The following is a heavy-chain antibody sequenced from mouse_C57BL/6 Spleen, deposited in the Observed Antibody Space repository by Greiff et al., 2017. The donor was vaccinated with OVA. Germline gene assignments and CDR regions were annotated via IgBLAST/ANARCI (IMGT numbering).Heavy chain of an antibody. CDR2: IDPETGGT. Sequence: VQLQQSGAELVRPGASVTLSCKASGYTFTDYEMHWVKQTPVHGLEWIGAIDPETGGTAYHQKFKGKAILTADKSSSTAYMELRSLTSEDSAVYYCTRSGGSYAMDYWGQGTSVTVSS. J-gene: IGHJ4*01. D-gene: IGHD1-1*01. CDR1: GYTFTDYE. V-gene: IGHV1-15*01. CDR3: TRSGGSYAMDY.